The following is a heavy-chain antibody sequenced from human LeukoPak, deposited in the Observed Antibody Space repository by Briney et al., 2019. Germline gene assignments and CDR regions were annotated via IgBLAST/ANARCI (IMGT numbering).Heavy chain of an antibody. CDR1: GGSIRSSSYS. CDR3: ARHVFRLRGYSYGHFHG. V-gene: IGHV4-39*01. Sequence: MASEALSLTCTVSGGSIRSSSYSWCWIRQPPGKGLEWIGSIYYSGSTYYNPSLKSRVTISVDTSKNQFSLKLSSVTAADTAVYYCARHVFRLRGYSYGHFHGWGQGTLVTVSS. J-gene: IGHJ4*02. D-gene: IGHD5-18*01. CDR2: IYYSGST.